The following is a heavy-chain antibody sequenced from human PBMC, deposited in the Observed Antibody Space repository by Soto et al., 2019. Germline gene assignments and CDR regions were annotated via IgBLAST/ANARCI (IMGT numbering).Heavy chain of an antibody. CDR2: ISAYNGNT. J-gene: IGHJ4*02. CDR1: GYTFTSYG. D-gene: IGHD3-3*01. CDR3: ARAEDYDYWGGPPKYFDN. V-gene: IGHV1-18*01. Sequence: ASVKVSCKASGYTFTSYGISWVRQAPGQGLEWMGWISAYNGNTNYAQKLQGRVTMTTDTSTSTAYMELRSLRSDDTAVYYCARAEDYDYWGGPPKYFDNWGQGTQVTVSS.